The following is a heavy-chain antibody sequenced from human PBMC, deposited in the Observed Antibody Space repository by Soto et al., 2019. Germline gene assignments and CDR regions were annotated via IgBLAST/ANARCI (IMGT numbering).Heavy chain of an antibody. Sequence: ASVKVSCKASGYTFTSYYMHWVRQAPGQGLEWMGIINPSGGGPSYAQKFQGRVTMTRDTSTSTVYMELSSLRSEDTAVYYCARGSVAAKGFDYWGQGTLVTVSS. D-gene: IGHD2-15*01. CDR2: INPSGGGP. J-gene: IGHJ4*02. CDR1: GYTFTSYY. CDR3: ARGSVAAKGFDY. V-gene: IGHV1-46*01.